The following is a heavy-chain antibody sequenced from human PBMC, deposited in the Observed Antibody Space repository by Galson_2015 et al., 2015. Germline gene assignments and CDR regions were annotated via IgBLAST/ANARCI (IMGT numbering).Heavy chain of an antibody. CDR2: IDPSDSYT. V-gene: IGHV5-10-1*01. CDR1: GYSFTSYW. Sequence: QSGAEVKKPGESLRISCTGSGYSFTSYWISWVRQMPGKGLEWMGRIDPSDSYTNYSPSFQGHVTISADKSISTAYLQWSSLKASDTAMYYCARLGVEWSYYYYYYMDVWGKGTTVTVSS. CDR3: ARLGVEWSYYYYYYMDV. J-gene: IGHJ6*03. D-gene: IGHD3-3*01.